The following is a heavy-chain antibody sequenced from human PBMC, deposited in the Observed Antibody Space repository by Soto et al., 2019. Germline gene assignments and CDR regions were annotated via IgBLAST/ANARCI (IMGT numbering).Heavy chain of an antibody. D-gene: IGHD2-21*02. CDR1: GFSLNTNGEG. CDR2: LFWDGDR. V-gene: IGHV2-5*02. J-gene: IGHJ4*01. Sequence: SGPTLVNPTQTLALTCTFSGFSLNTNGEGVGWIRQSPGEALEWLALLFWDGDRRYSPSLRNRLSITEYTSSNQVVLILTNMDPVDTATYYCVHSVRERSFKGVDCYCFEHWGYGTLFTV. CDR3: VHSVRERSFKGVDCYCFEH.